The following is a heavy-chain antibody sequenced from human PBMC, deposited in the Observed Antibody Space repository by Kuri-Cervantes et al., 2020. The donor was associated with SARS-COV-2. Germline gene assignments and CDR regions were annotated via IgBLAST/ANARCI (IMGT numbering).Heavy chain of an antibody. CDR2: MNPNSGNT. Sequence: ASVKVSCKASGYTFTSYDINWVRQATGQGLEWMGWMNPNSGNTGYAQKFQGRVTMTRNTFISTAYMELSSLRAEDTALYCCAKDQYVVVVAATLLFTNWGQGTLVTVSS. J-gene: IGHJ4*02. V-gene: IGHV1-8*01. D-gene: IGHD2-15*01. CDR1: GYTFTSYD. CDR3: AKDQYVVVVAATLLFTN.